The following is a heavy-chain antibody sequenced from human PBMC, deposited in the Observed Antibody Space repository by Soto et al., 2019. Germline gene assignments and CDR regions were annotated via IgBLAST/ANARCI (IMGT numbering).Heavy chain of an antibody. CDR3: ARGFNSFDI. CDR1: GFTFSDHY. CDR2: SRSKANRFTT. J-gene: IGHJ3*02. Sequence: EVQLVESGGGLVQPGGSLRLSCATSGFTFSDHYMDWFRQAPGKGLEWVGRSRSKANRFTTQYAPSVEGRFTMSRDGSKASLYLQMKSLKIEDTAVYYCARGFNSFDIWGQGTMVTVSS. V-gene: IGHV3-72*01.